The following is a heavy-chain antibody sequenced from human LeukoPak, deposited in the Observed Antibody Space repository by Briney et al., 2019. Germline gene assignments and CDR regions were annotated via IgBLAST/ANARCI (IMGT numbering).Heavy chain of an antibody. CDR3: AKAASSSWPSYYYGMDV. J-gene: IGHJ6*02. CDR1: GFIFSSYS. Sequence: GGSLRLSCAASGFIFSSYSMSWVRQAPGKGLEWVSVITGSGGNTYYADSVRGRFTISKDNSKNTVYLQMSSLRVDDTAVYYCAKAASSSWPSYYYGMDVWGQGTTVTVSS. CDR2: ITGSGGNT. D-gene: IGHD6-13*01. V-gene: IGHV3-23*01.